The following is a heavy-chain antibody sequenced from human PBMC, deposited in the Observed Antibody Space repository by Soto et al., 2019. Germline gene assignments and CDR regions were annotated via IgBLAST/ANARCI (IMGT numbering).Heavy chain of an antibody. CDR1: GFTFSSYA. CDR2: INPNSGGT. J-gene: IGHJ5*02. CDR3: ARTNRVSKFWFDP. D-gene: IGHD3-10*01. V-gene: IGHV1-2*02. Sequence: GGSLRLSCAASGFTFSSYAMHWVRQAPGQGLEWMGWINPNSGGTNYAQKFQGRVTMTRDTSISTAYMELSRLRSDDTAVYYCARTNRVSKFWFDPWGQGTLVTVSS.